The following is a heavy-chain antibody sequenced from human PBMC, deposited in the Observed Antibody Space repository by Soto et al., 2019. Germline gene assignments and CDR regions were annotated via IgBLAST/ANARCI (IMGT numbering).Heavy chain of an antibody. CDR1: GFSLSTSGVG. Sequence: SGPTLVNPTQTLTLTCTFSGFSLSTSGVGVGWIRQPPGKALEWLALIYWDDDKRYSPSLKSRLTITKDTSKNQVVLTMTNMDPVDTATYYCAHRELWFGELFSNGWYLFDYWGQGTLVTVSS. V-gene: IGHV2-5*02. J-gene: IGHJ4*02. CDR2: IYWDDDK. D-gene: IGHD3-10*01. CDR3: AHRELWFGELFSNGWYLFDY.